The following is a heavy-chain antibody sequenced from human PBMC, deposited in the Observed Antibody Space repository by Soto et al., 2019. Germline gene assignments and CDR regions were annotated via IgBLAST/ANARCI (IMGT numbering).Heavy chain of an antibody. CDR2: ISAYNGNT. D-gene: IGHD4-17*01. CDR3: ARYTVTTNYYGMDV. J-gene: IGHJ6*02. V-gene: IGHV1-18*04. CDR1: GYTFTSYG. Sequence: ASVKVSCKASGYTFTSYGISWVRQAPGQGLEWMGWISAYNGNTNYAQKLQGRVTTTTDTSTSTAYMELRSLRSDDTAVYYCARYTVTTNYYGMDVWGQGTTVTVSS.